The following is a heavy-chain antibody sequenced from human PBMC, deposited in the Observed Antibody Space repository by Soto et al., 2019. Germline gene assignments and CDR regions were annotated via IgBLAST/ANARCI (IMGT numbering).Heavy chain of an antibody. V-gene: IGHV1-18*01. CDR2: ISAYNGNT. J-gene: IGHJ4*02. D-gene: IGHD3-3*01. Sequence: ASVRVSCKASGYTFTSYGISWLLQAPGQGLEWMGWISAYNGNTNYAQKLQGRVTMTTDTSTSTAYMELRSLRSDDTAGYYCASERCRNGVVIKPKYYWGPGTLDTVSS. CDR3: ASERCRNGVVIKPKYY. CDR1: GYTFTSYG.